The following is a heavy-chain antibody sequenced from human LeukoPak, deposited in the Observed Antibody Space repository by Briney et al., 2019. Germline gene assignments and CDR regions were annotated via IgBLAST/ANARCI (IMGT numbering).Heavy chain of an antibody. J-gene: IGHJ5*02. Sequence: GGSLRLSCATSGFTFSNAWMNWVRQAPGKGLEWVGRIRSNSDGGTIDYAAPVKGRLTLSRDDSKTTLYLQMNSLQTEDTAVYYCATDFYDSTWGQGTLVTVSS. CDR1: GFTFSNAW. CDR3: ATDFYDST. CDR2: IRSNSDGGTI. D-gene: IGHD3-22*01. V-gene: IGHV3-15*07.